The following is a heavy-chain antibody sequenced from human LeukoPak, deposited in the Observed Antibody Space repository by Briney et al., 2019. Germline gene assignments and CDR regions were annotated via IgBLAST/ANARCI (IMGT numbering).Heavy chain of an antibody. V-gene: IGHV4-34*01. Sequence: SETLSLTCAVYGGSFSGYYWSWIRQPPGKGLEWIGEINHSGSTNYNPSLKSRVTISVDTSKNQFSLKLSPVTAADTAVYYCASGGVTMVRGRGTFDYWGQGTLVTVSS. D-gene: IGHD3-10*01. J-gene: IGHJ4*02. CDR1: GGSFSGYY. CDR2: INHSGST. CDR3: ASGGVTMVRGRGTFDY.